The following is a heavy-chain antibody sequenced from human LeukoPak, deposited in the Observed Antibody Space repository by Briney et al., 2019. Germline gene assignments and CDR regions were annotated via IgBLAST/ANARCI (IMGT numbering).Heavy chain of an antibody. CDR2: INPNSGGT. CDR3: ARVGDYGDYVDY. D-gene: IGHD4-17*01. V-gene: IGHV1-2*02. J-gene: IGHJ4*02. Sequence: ASVKVSCKASGYTFTGYYMHWVRQGPGQGLEWMGWINPNSGGTNYAQKLQGRVTMTTDTSTSTAYMELRSLRSDDTAVYYCARVGDYGDYVDYWGQGTLVTVSS. CDR1: GYTFTGYY.